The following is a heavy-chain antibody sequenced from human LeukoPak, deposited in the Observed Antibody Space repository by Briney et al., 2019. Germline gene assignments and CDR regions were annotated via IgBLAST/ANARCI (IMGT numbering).Heavy chain of an antibody. J-gene: IGHJ6*03. D-gene: IGHD2-21*02. V-gene: IGHV1-2*02. Sequence: GASVKVSCEASGYIFTGYYIHWVRQAPGQGLEWMGWINPNSGDTKYAQKFQGRVTMTRDTSNNTVYMDLTRLIFDDTAMYYCARDGVFRFEVGDVYYYYMDVWGKGTTVIISS. CDR1: GYIFTGYY. CDR2: INPNSGDT. CDR3: ARDGVFRFEVGDVYYYYMDV.